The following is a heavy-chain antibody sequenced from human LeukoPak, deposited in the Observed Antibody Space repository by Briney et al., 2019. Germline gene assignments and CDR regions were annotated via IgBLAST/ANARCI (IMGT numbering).Heavy chain of an antibody. CDR2: IYYSGST. J-gene: IGHJ4*02. CDR3: ARGRYSHGSDY. Sequence: SETLSLTCTVSGGSISSYYWSWIRQPPGKGLEWIGYIYYSGSTNYNPSLKSRVTISVDTSKNQFSLKLSSVTAADTAVYYCARGRYSHGSDYWGQGTLVTVSS. D-gene: IGHD5-18*01. V-gene: IGHV4-59*08. CDR1: GGSISSYY.